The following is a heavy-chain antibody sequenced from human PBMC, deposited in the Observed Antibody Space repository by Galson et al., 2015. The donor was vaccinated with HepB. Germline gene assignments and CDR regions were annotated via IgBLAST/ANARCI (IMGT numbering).Heavy chain of an antibody. CDR1: RYTFTGYY. CDR3: ASKDSSGWAPFDY. J-gene: IGHJ4*02. CDR2: INPNNGDT. D-gene: IGHD6-19*01. V-gene: IGHV1-2*06. Sequence: SVKVSCKASRYTFTGYYMHWVRQAPGQGLEWMGRINPNNGDTNYAQKFQGRVTMTRDTSISTAYMELSRLRSDDTAVYHCASKDSSGWAPFDYWGQGTLVTVSS.